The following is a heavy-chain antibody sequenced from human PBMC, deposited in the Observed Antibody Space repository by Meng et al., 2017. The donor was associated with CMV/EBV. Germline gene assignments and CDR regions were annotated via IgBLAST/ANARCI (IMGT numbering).Heavy chain of an antibody. CDR1: GGNFSSSA. CDR2: IIAILGTA. D-gene: IGHD4-11*01. CDR3: ANHVDYSDFFS. V-gene: IGHV1-69*04. J-gene: IGHJ4*02. Sequence: SCQASGGNFSSSAISWVRQAPGQGLEWMGRIIAILGTANYAQKFQGRVTITADNSTTTAYMELSSLRSDDTAVYFCANHVDYSDFFSWGQGTLVTVSS.